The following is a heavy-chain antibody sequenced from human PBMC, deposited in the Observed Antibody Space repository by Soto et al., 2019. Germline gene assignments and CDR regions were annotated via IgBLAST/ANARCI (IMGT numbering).Heavy chain of an antibody. V-gene: IGHV1-2*02. Sequence: EASVKVSCKASGYTFSDYYIHWVRQAPGQGLEWMGWINPNSGGTKYAPKFQGGVTMTRDTSITTAYMELSRLRSGDTAVYYCAKEQATAKPEGVDFWGQGTLVTVSS. CDR2: INPNSGGT. D-gene: IGHD1-1*01. CDR3: AKEQATAKPEGVDF. CDR1: GYTFSDYY. J-gene: IGHJ4*02.